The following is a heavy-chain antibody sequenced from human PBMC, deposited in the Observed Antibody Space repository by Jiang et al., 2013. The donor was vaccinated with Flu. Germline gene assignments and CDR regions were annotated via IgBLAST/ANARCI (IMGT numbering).Heavy chain of an antibody. Sequence: GSGLVKPSETLSLTCSVSGGSISGYYWSWIRQPPGKGLEWIGYIYNSGSTNYNPSLKSRVTTSVETSRNQFSLKLSSVTAADTAVYYCARGRITMVRGVIRGYVMDVWGQGTTGHRLL. D-gene: IGHD3-10*01. CDR2: IYNSGST. CDR1: GGSISGYY. J-gene: IGHJ6*02. CDR3: ARGRITMVRGVIRGYVMDV. V-gene: IGHV4-59*01.